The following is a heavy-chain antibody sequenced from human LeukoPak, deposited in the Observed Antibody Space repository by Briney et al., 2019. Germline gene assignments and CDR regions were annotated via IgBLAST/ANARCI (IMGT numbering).Heavy chain of an antibody. D-gene: IGHD3-3*01. CDR3: TRDRRITIFGVNSRYYFYGMDV. CDR1: GFTVSSNC. CDR2: IYSGGST. J-gene: IGHJ6*02. Sequence: GGSLRLSCAASGFTVSSNCMSWVRQAPGKGLEWVSIIYSGGSTYYADSVKGRFTISRDNSKNTLNLQMNNLRAEDTAVYYCTRDRRITIFGVNSRYYFYGMDVWGQGTTVTVSS. V-gene: IGHV3-53*01.